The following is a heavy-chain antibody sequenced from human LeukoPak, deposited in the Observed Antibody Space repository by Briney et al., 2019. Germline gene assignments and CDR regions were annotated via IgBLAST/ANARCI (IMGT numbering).Heavy chain of an antibody. CDR3: ARDSDTSDWAWVY. CDR2: INAGIGET. V-gene: IGHV1-3*01. Sequence: PAASVTVSCKASGYTFTSYSKYTIHWVRQAPGQRLAWMGWINAGIGETRYSQKFQGRVTFTGDTSANTVYMELNSLISEDTAVYYCARDSDTSDWAWVYWGQGTLVTVSS. CDR1: GYTFTSYS. D-gene: IGHD6-19*01. J-gene: IGHJ4*02.